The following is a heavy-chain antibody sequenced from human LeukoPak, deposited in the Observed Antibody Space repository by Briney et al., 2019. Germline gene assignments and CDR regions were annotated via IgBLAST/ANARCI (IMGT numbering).Heavy chain of an antibody. CDR3: AREGGYSYGYDY. Sequence: SETLSLTCTVSGGSISSYYWSWIRQPPGKGLEWIGYIYYSGSTNYNPSLKSRVTISVDASKNQFSLKLSSVTAADTAVYYCAREGGYSYGYDYWGQGTLVTVSS. D-gene: IGHD5-18*01. J-gene: IGHJ4*02. CDR1: GGSISSYY. CDR2: IYYSGST. V-gene: IGHV4-59*01.